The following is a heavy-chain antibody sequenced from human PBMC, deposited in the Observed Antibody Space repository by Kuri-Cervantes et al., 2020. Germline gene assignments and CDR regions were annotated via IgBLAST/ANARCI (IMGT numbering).Heavy chain of an antibody. V-gene: IGHV1-8*02. J-gene: IGHJ4*02. Sequence: ASVKVSCKASGYTFTSYAMHWVRQAPGQRLEWMGWMNPNSGNTGYAQRFQGRVTMTRNTSISTAYMELSSLRSDDTAVYYCARQNGYSGYAEYFDYWGQGTLVTVSS. D-gene: IGHD5-12*01. CDR2: MNPNSGNT. CDR3: ARQNGYSGYAEYFDY. CDR1: GYTFTSYA.